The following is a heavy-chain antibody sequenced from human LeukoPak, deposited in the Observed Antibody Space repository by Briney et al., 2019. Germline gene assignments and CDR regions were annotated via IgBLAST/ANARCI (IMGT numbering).Heavy chain of an antibody. D-gene: IGHD3-10*01. J-gene: IGHJ6*03. V-gene: IGHV4-34*01. CDR2: IYYSGRT. CDR1: GGSFSGYY. CDR3: ARGRVYGSGDMDV. Sequence: PSETLSLSCAVYGGSFSGYYWSWIRQPPGKGLEWIGDIYYSGRTNYNPSLKSRVTISVDTSKNQFSLKLSSVTAADMAVYYCARGRVYGSGDMDVWGKGTTVTVSS.